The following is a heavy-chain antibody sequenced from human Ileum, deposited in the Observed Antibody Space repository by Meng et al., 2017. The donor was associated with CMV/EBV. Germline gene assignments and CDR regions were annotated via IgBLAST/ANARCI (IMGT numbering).Heavy chain of an antibody. CDR2: IYWDDDK. CDR1: GFSLSTTGVG. Sequence: QITLKESGPTLVKPTQTLTLTCTFSGFSLSTTGVGVGWIRQPPGKALEWLALIYWDDDKRYSPSLKSRLTITKDTSKNQVVLTMTNMDPVHTATYYCARNYYDSGPFQYWGQGTLVTVSS. D-gene: IGHD3-22*01. J-gene: IGHJ4*01. V-gene: IGHV2-5*02. CDR3: ARNYYDSGPFQY.